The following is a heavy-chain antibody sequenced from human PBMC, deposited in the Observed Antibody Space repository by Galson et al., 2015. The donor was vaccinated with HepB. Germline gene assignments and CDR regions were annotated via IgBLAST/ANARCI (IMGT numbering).Heavy chain of an antibody. V-gene: IGHV2-5*02. CDR1: GFSLSTSGVG. D-gene: IGHD3-16*02. J-gene: IGHJ4*02. CDR3: ARRRGDYVWGSYRYTRGDNSFDY. Sequence: PALVKPTQTLTLTCTFSGFSLSTSGVGVGWIRQPPGKALEWLALIYWDGDKRYSPSLKSRLTITKDTSKNQVVLTMTNMDPVDTATYYCARRRGDYVWGSYRYTRGDNSFDYWGQGTLVTVSS. CDR2: IYWDGDK.